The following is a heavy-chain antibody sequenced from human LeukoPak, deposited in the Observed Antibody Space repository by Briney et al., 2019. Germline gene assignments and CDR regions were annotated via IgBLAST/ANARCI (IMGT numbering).Heavy chain of an antibody. CDR1: GFTFSTYA. J-gene: IGHJ6*03. CDR3: ARVLRYCSGGNCYSGGLGYMDV. CDR2: ISYDGSNK. Sequence: GGSLRLSCAASGFTFSTYAMHWVRQAPGKGLEWVAVISYDGSNKYYADSVKGRFTISRDNSKNTLYLQMNSLRAEDTAVYYCARVLRYCSGGNCYSGGLGYMDVWGKGTTVTISS. D-gene: IGHD2-15*01. V-gene: IGHV3-30*04.